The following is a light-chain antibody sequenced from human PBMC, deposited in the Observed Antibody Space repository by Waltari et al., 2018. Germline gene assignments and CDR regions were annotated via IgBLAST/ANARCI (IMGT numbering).Light chain of an antibody. J-gene: IGLJ1*01. CDR3: CSYAGSGTYV. CDR2: EVL. V-gene: IGLV2-23*02. CDR1: TSDRWNYNL. Sequence: QSALTQPASVSGTPGQSITISSTGTTSDRWNYNLVSWYQHHPGQAPQLMFCEVLKRPSGVSNRFSGSKSGNTASLTISGLQAEDEADYYCCSYAGSGTYVFGTGTKVTVL.